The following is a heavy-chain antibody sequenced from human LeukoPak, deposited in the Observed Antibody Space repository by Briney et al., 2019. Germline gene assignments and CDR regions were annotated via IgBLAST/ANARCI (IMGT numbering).Heavy chain of an antibody. CDR1: GFSLSAYG. J-gene: IGHJ4*02. CDR3: ARSQSSSLIDY. Sequence: GRSLRLSCAASGFSLSAYGVHWVRQAPGKGLEWVAVIWYDGTSKDYADSVKGRFTFSRDNSKNTLYLQMNSLTVEDTAVYYCARSQSSSLIDYWGQGTPVTVSS. V-gene: IGHV3-33*01. CDR2: IWYDGTSK. D-gene: IGHD6-13*01.